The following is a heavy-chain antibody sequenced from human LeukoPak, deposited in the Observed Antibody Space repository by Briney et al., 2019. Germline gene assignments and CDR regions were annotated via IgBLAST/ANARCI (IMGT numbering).Heavy chain of an antibody. CDR3: ARDLPYYYGSGRGVNFDY. D-gene: IGHD3-10*01. CDR1: GFTFSSYW. V-gene: IGHV3-7*01. J-gene: IGHJ4*02. CDR2: IKQDGSEK. Sequence: GGSLRLSCAASGFTFSSYWMSWVRQAPGKGLEWVANIKQDGSEKYYVDSVKGRFTISRDNAKNSLYLQMNSLRAEDTAVYYCARDLPYYYGSGRGVNFDYWGQGTLVTVSS.